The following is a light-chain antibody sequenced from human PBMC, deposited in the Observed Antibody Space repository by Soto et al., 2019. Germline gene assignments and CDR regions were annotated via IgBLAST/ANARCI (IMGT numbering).Light chain of an antibody. J-gene: IGKJ1*01. V-gene: IGKV1-5*01. CDR3: YQHNGSSWT. Sequence: DIQLTQSPNPLSPSVGDRFTITCLASQSISSWLAWCQQKPGKAPNLLIYDASSLESGVPPRFSGSGSGTEFTLIIISRQDHDFVAEYYYQHNGSSWTFGQGTKVDIK. CDR2: DAS. CDR1: QSISSW.